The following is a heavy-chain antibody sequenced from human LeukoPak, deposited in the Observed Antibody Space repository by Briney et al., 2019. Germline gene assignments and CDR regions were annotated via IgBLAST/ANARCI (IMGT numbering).Heavy chain of an antibody. CDR2: IHTSGST. Sequence: SETLSLTCTVSGSSISNYHWSWIRQPAGKGLEWIGQIHTSGSTNYNPPLKSRVSMSIDTTEDQVSLTIRSVTAADTAFYYCARRHISSGWSFDYWGQGTLVTVSS. D-gene: IGHD6-19*01. CDR1: GSSISNYH. J-gene: IGHJ4*02. CDR3: ARRHISSGWSFDY. V-gene: IGHV4-4*07.